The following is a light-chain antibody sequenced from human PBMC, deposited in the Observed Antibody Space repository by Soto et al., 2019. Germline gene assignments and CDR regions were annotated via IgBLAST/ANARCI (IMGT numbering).Light chain of an antibody. J-gene: IGLJ2*01. CDR2: EVT. V-gene: IGLV2-23*02. Sequence: QSALTQPDSVSGSPGQSITISCAGTSSDVGNYNLVSWYQHHPGKAPKLMIYEVTKRPSGVSNRFSASKSGNTASLTISGLQAEDEADYYCCSYAGSSTTMLFGGGTKLTVL. CDR3: CSYAGSSTTML. CDR1: SSDVGNYNL.